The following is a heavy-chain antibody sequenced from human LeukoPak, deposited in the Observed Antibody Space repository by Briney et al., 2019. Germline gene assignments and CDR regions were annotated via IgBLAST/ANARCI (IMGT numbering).Heavy chain of an antibody. CDR1: GFTFSSYA. Sequence: GRSLRLSCAASGFTFSSYAMHWVRQAPGKGLEWVAVISYDGSNKYYADSVKGRFTISRDNSKNTLYLQMNSLRAEDMAVYYCAGIAAADHYFDYWGQGTLVTVSS. D-gene: IGHD6-13*01. V-gene: IGHV3-30*14. J-gene: IGHJ4*02. CDR2: ISYDGSNK. CDR3: AGIAAADHYFDY.